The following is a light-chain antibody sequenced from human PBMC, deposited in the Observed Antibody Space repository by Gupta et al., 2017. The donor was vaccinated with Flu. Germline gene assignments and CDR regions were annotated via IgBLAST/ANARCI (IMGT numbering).Light chain of an antibody. CDR2: AAS. J-gene: IGKJ1*01. Sequence: PSSLSASIGDRVTITCRASQSIDSYLNWYQQKPGKAPKLLISAASSFQSGVPSRFSGSGSGTDFTLTISRLQPEDFATYYCQQDDSTSWTFGQWTKVEIK. CDR3: QQDDSTSWT. CDR1: QSIDSY. V-gene: IGKV1-39*01.